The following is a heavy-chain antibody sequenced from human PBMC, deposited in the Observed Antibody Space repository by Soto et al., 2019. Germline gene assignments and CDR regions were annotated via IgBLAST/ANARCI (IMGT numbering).Heavy chain of an antibody. CDR2: ISAYNGNT. V-gene: IGHV1-18*01. CDR3: TRPEYNWNDVGFDP. Sequence: ASVKVSCKASGYTFTSYGISWVRQAPGQGPEWMGWISAYNGNTNYAQKLQGRVTMTTDTSTSTAYMELRSLRSDDTAVYYCTRPEYNWNDVGFDPWGQGTLVTVSS. J-gene: IGHJ5*02. D-gene: IGHD1-1*01. CDR1: GYTFTSYG.